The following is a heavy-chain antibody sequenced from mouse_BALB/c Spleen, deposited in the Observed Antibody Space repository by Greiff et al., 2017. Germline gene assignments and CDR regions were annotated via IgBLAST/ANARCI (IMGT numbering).Heavy chain of an antibody. CDR1: GFAFSSYD. CDR2: ISSGGGST. CDR3: ARQGGDYTSWLAY. D-gene: IGHD2-4*01. Sequence: EVQRVESGGGLVKPGGSLKLSCAASGFAFSSYDMSWVRQTPEKRLEWVAYISSGGGSTYYPDTVKGRFTISRDNAKNTLYLQMSSLKSEDTAMYYCARQGGDYTSWLAYWGQGTLVTVSA. V-gene: IGHV5-12-1*01. J-gene: IGHJ3*01.